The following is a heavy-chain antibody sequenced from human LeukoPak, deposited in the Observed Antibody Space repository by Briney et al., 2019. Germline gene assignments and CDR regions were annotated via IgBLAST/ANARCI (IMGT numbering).Heavy chain of an antibody. CDR2: VNPNSGGT. V-gene: IGHV1-2*02. CDR1: GYTFSDCY. Sequence: GASVKVSCKASGYTFSDCYMHWVRQAPGQGLEWMGWVNPNSGGTNYAQKFQGRVTMTRDTSISTVYMELSRLRSDDTAVYYCTRDITVGENWFDPWGQGTLVTVSS. D-gene: IGHD3-10*01. CDR3: TRDITVGENWFDP. J-gene: IGHJ5*02.